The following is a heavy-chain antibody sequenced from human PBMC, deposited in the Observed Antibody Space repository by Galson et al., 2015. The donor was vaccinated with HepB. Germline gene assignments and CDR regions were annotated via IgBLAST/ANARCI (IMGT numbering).Heavy chain of an antibody. Sequence: SLRLSCAASGFTFSNYAMTWVRQAPGKGLEWVSTLSSSGTTTYHADSVKGRFSISRDNSKNTLYLQMISLRAEDTAVYYCAKDKWRFFYHTMDVWGQGTTVTVSS. CDR2: LSSSGTTT. V-gene: IGHV3-23*01. CDR1: GFTFSNYA. D-gene: IGHD2-15*01. CDR3: AKDKWRFFYHTMDV. J-gene: IGHJ6*02.